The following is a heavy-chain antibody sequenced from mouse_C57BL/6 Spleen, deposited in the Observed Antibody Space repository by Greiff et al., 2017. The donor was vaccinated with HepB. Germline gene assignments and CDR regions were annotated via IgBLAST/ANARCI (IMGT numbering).Heavy chain of an antibody. CDR2: INPNNGGT. CDR1: GYTFTDYY. D-gene: IGHD2-5*01. J-gene: IGHJ4*01. Sequence: EVQLQQSGPELVKPGASVKISCKASGYTFTDYYMNWVKQSHGKSLEWIGDINPNNGGTSYNQKFKGKATLTVDKSSSTAYMELRSLTSEDSAVYYCAGYYSNYGGVIYAMDYWGQGTSVTVSS. V-gene: IGHV1-26*01. CDR3: AGYYSNYGGVIYAMDY.